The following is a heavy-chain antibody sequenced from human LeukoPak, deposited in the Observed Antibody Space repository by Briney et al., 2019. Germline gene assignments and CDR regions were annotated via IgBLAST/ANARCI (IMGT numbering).Heavy chain of an antibody. CDR2: ISGSGGIT. Sequence: GGSLRLSCAASGFTFSSYAMSWVRQAPGKGLEWVSAISGSGGITYYADSVKGRFTISRDNSKNTLYLQMNSLRAEDTAVYYCAKASVPDILNRFDPWGQGTLVTVSS. CDR3: AKASVPDILNRFDP. V-gene: IGHV3-23*01. J-gene: IGHJ5*02. CDR1: GFTFSSYA. D-gene: IGHD2-15*01.